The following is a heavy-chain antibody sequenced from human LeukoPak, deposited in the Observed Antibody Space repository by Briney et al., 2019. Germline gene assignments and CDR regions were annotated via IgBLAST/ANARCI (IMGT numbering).Heavy chain of an antibody. CDR1: SDSISSSY. D-gene: IGHD2-2*01. V-gene: IGHV4-59*01. Sequence: SETLSLTCTASSDSISSSYWSWIRQPPGKGLEWIGYIYYSGSTNYNPSLKSRVAISVDTSKNQFSLKLNSVTAADTAVYYCARGYCSSTICFQYFHHWSQGTLVTVSS. J-gene: IGHJ1*01. CDR3: ARGYCSSTICFQYFHH. CDR2: IYYSGST.